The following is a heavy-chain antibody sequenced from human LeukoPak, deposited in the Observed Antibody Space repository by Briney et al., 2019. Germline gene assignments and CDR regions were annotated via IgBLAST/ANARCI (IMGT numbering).Heavy chain of an antibody. D-gene: IGHD3-3*01. CDR2: IYHSGST. CDR1: GGSISSGGYY. Sequence: SQTLSLTCTVSGGSISSGGYYWSWIRQPPGKGLEWIGYIYHSGSTYYNPSLKSRVTISVDRSKNQFSLKLSSVTAADTAVYYCARGILPDYWGQGTLVTVSS. CDR3: ARGILPDY. J-gene: IGHJ4*02. V-gene: IGHV4-30-2*01.